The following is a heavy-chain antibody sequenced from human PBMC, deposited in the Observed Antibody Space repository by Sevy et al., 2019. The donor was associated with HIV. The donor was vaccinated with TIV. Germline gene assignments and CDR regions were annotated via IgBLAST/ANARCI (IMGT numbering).Heavy chain of an antibody. CDR2: ISGSGGST. J-gene: IGHJ4*02. D-gene: IGHD3-3*01. CDR3: AKDYRESMDFWSGYYPYYFDY. V-gene: IGHV3-23*01. CDR1: GFTFSSYA. Sequence: GGSLRLSCAASGFTFSSYAMSWVRQAPGKGLEWVSAISGSGGSTYYADSVKGRFTISRDNSKNTLYLQMNSLRAEDTAVYYCAKDYRESMDFWSGYYPYYFDYWGQGTLVTVSS.